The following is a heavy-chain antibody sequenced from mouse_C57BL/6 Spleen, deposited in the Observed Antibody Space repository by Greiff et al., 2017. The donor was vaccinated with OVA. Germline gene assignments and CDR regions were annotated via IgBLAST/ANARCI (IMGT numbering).Heavy chain of an antibody. V-gene: IGHV1-52*01. Sequence: QVQLQQPGAELVRPGSSVKLSCKASGYTFTSYWMHWVKQRPIQGLEWIGNIDPSDSETHYNQKFKDKATLTVDKSSSTAYMQLSSLTSEDSAVYYCARGDYDRNWFAYWGQGTLVTVSA. J-gene: IGHJ3*01. CDR3: ARGDYDRNWFAY. CDR2: IDPSDSET. CDR1: GYTFTSYW. D-gene: IGHD2-4*01.